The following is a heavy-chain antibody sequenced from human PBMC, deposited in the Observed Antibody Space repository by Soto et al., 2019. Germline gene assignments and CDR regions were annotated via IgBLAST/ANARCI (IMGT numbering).Heavy chain of an antibody. CDR2: ISVSDGNT. Sequence: QVQLVQSGAEVKNSGASVKVSCKASGYTFTSYGFSWVRQAPGQGLEWMGWISVSDGNTNYAQKLQGRVTMTTDTSSGSAYMELRSVRSDDTPTYYCARDPVRYCREGVCYQGYYYFAMDVWGQGTTVTVS. D-gene: IGHD2-8*01. CDR1: GYTFTSYG. CDR3: ARDPVRYCREGVCYQGYYYFAMDV. V-gene: IGHV1-18*01. J-gene: IGHJ6*02.